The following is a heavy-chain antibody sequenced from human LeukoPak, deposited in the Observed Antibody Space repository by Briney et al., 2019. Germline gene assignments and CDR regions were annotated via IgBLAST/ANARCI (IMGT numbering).Heavy chain of an antibody. D-gene: IGHD2-2*01. CDR3: ARTRVGFSSLPEY. V-gene: IGHV3-64*01. CDR1: GFTFSSFA. Sequence: GGSLRLSCAASGFTFSSFAMHWVRQAPGEGLEYVSGIGRKGDTTYYANSVKGRFTISRDNSRNTLYLQMGSLGTEDVAVYYCARTRVGFSSLPEYWGQGTLVTVSS. CDR2: IGRKGDTT. J-gene: IGHJ4*02.